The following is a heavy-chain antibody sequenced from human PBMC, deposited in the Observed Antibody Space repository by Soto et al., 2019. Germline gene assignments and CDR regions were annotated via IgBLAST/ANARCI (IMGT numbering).Heavy chain of an antibody. J-gene: IGHJ6*02. D-gene: IGHD6-6*01. CDR2: ISGSCGST. V-gene: IGHV3-23*01. CDR3: AKGEDSLDV. Sequence: EVQLLESGGGLVQPGGSLRLSCAASGFTFSSYAMSWVRPGPGKGLEWGSAISGSCGSTYYADSVKGRFTITRDNSKNTLYLQMNSLRAEDTAVYYCAKGEDSLDVWGQGTTVTVSS. CDR1: GFTFSSYA.